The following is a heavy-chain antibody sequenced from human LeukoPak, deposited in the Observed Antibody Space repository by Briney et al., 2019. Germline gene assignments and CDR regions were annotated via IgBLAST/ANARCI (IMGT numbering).Heavy chain of an antibody. CDR3: TKGTIWLPFDY. CDR2: ISGSGGST. J-gene: IGHJ4*02. CDR1: GSTFSNYA. D-gene: IGHD5-18*01. Sequence: GGSLRLSCAASGSTFSNYAMSWARQAPGKGLEWVSAISGSGGSTYYADSVKGRFTISRDNSKNTLYLQMNSLRAEDTAVYYCTKGTIWLPFDYWGQGTLVTVSS. V-gene: IGHV3-23*01.